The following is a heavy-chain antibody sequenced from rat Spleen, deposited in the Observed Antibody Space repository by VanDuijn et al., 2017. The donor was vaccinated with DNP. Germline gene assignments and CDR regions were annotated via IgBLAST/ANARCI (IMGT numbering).Heavy chain of an antibody. V-gene: IGHV5-25*01. D-gene: IGHD1-12*01. CDR3: ARHRTIMPYYYAMDA. Sequence: EVLLVESDGGLVQPGRSLKLSCAALGFTFSNYYMAWVRQAPTKGLEWVASISTGGGNTYYRDSVKGRFTISRDNAKSTLYLQMDSLRSEDTATYYCARHRTIMPYYYAMDAWGQGASVTVSS. CDR2: ISTGGGNT. J-gene: IGHJ4*01. CDR1: GFTFSNYY.